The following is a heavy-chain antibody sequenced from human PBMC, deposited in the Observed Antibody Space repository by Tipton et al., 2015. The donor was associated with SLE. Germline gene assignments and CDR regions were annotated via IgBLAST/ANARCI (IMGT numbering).Heavy chain of an antibody. CDR2: VYTSGIT. Sequence: TLSLTCNVSGGSISSGSYYWSWIRQPAGKGLEWIGHVYTSGITNFNPSLKSRVTISVDKSKNQFSLKLRSMTAADTAVYYCARAIWYSGYYGMDVWGHGTTVTVSS. CDR1: GGSISSGSYY. J-gene: IGHJ6*02. D-gene: IGHD6-13*01. V-gene: IGHV4-61*09. CDR3: ARAIWYSGYYGMDV.